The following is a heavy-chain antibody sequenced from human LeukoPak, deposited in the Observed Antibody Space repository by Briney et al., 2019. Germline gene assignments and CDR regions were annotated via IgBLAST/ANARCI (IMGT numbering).Heavy chain of an antibody. J-gene: IGHJ2*01. CDR3: AGSYGAPHWYFDL. CDR1: GGSISSSSYY. V-gene: IGHV4-39*07. D-gene: IGHD4-17*01. CDR2: IYYSGST. Sequence: SETLSLTCTVSGGSISSSSYYWGWIRQPPGKGLEWIGSIYYSGSTYYNPSLKSRVTISVDTSKNQFSLKLSSVTAADTAVYYCAGSYGAPHWYFDLWGRGTLVTVSS.